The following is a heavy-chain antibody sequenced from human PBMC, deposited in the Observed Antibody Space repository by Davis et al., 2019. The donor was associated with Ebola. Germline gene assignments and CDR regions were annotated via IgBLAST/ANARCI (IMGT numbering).Heavy chain of an antibody. CDR3: ARDGDSGYDHIYYYYYGMDV. CDR1: GFTFSSYA. CDR2: ISGSGGST. D-gene: IGHD5-12*01. V-gene: IGHV3-23*01. Sequence: GESLKISCAASGFTFSSYAMSWVRQAPGKGLEWVSAISGSGGSTYYADSVKGRFTISRDNSKNTLYLQMNSLRAEDTAVYYCARDGDSGYDHIYYYYYGMDVWGQGTTVTVSS. J-gene: IGHJ6*02.